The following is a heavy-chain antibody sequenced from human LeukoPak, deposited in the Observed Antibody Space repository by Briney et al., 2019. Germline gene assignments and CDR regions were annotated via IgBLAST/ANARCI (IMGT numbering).Heavy chain of an antibody. Sequence: PGRSLRLSCAASGFTFSGYAMHWVRQAPGKGLEWVAVISYDGSNKYYADSVKGRFTISRDNSKNTLYLQMNSLRAEDTAVYYCARSLGGSYYYYGMDVWGQGTTVTVSS. V-gene: IGHV3-30-3*01. D-gene: IGHD1-26*01. CDR1: GFTFSGYA. J-gene: IGHJ6*02. CDR3: ARSLGGSYYYYGMDV. CDR2: ISYDGSNK.